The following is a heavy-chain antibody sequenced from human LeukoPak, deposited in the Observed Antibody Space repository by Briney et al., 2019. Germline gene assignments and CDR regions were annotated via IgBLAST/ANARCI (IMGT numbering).Heavy chain of an antibody. D-gene: IGHD2-21*01. J-gene: IGHJ4*02. V-gene: IGHV3-48*03. CDR2: ITAGGTYI. Sequence: GGSLRLSCEASEFTFSSYEMNWVRQAPGKGLEWVSYITAGGTYIRYADSVRGRFTISRDNAKNSLYLQMDSLKSEDMAVYYCARETQACGGDCYDYWGQGTQVTVSS. CDR1: EFTFSSYE. CDR3: ARETQACGGDCYDY.